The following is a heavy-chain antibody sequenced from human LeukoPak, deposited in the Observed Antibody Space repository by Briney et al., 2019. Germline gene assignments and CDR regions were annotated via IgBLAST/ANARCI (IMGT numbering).Heavy chain of an antibody. D-gene: IGHD5-18*01. V-gene: IGHV3-33*08. CDR3: ARGHVRGYSYGFGY. CDR1: GFMFRSYG. CDR2: IWYDGSNK. J-gene: IGHJ4*02. Sequence: GRSLRLSCAASGFMFRSYGMHWVRQAPGKGLEWLAVIWYDGSNKYYTDSVKGRFTISRDNSNNTLYLQMNSLRVEDTAVYYCARGHVRGYSYGFGYWGQGSLVTVSS.